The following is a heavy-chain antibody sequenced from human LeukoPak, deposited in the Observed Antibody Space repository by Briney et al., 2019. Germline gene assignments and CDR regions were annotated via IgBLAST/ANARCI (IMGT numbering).Heavy chain of an antibody. V-gene: IGHV3-23*01. CDR1: GFTFSSYA. CDR2: ISGSGGST. D-gene: IGHD6-19*01. Sequence: PGVSLRLSCAASGFTFSSYAMSWVRQAPGKGLEWVSAISGSGGSTYYADSVKGRFTISRDNSKNTLYLQMNSLRAEDTAVYYCAKGRRAGTSITGEPYGMDVWGQGTTVTVSS. CDR3: AKGRRAGTSITGEPYGMDV. J-gene: IGHJ6*02.